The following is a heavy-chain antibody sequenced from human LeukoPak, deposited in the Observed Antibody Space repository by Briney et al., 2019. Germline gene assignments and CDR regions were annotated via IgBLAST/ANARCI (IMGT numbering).Heavy chain of an antibody. Sequence: SETLSLTCAVYGGSFSGYYWSWIRQPPGKGLEWIGEINHSGSTNYNPSLKSRVTISVDTSKNQFSLKLSSVTAADTAVYYCARGPRYSSSWYRILDYWGQGTLVTVSS. CDR1: GGSFSGYY. J-gene: IGHJ4*02. V-gene: IGHV4-34*01. CDR3: ARGPRYSSSWYRILDY. D-gene: IGHD6-13*01. CDR2: INHSGST.